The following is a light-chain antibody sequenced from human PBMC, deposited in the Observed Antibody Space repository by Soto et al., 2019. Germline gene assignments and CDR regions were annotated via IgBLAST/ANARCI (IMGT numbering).Light chain of an antibody. CDR2: DTN. Sequence: QSVLTQPPSLSAAPGEKVTISCSGRSSDIGSYHVNWYQQFPGTAPRLLIYDTNKRRSGIPDRFSGSKFGTSATLDITGLQTGDEADYYCGTWDRTLSGGVFGGGTKLTVL. CDR1: SSDIGSYH. J-gene: IGLJ2*01. CDR3: GTWDRTLSGGV. V-gene: IGLV1-51*01.